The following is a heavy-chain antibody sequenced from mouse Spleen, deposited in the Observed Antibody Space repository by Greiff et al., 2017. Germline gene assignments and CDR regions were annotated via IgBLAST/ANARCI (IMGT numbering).Heavy chain of an antibody. J-gene: IGHJ4*01. Sequence: QVQLQQPGAELVKPGASVKMSCKASGYTFTSYWITWVKQRPGQGLEWIGDIYPGSGSTNYNEKFKSKATLTVDTSSSTAYMQLSSLTSEDSAVYYCARGETFSGHYAMDYWGQGTSVTVSS. CDR1: GYTFTSYW. CDR2: IYPGSGST. V-gene: IGHV1-55*01. CDR3: ARGETFSGHYAMDY.